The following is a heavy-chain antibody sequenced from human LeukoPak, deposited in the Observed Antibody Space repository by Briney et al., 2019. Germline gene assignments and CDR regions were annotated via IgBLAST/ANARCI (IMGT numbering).Heavy chain of an antibody. CDR1: GFTFSNYW. CDR2: IKQDGSEK. J-gene: IGHJ4*02. Sequence: GGSLRLSCAASGFTFSNYWMSWVRQAPGKGLEWLANIKQDGSEKYYADSVKGRFTISRDNAKSSLYLQLNSLRVEDTAVYHCASTQTFDYWGQGALVTVPS. CDR3: ASTQTFDY. V-gene: IGHV3-7*05.